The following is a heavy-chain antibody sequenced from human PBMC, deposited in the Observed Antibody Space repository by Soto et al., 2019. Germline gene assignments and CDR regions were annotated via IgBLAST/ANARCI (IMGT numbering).Heavy chain of an antibody. D-gene: IGHD1-7*01. CDR2: IKQDNSEK. CDR3: ARYFGELELPPYYYYMDV. V-gene: IGHV3-7*01. Sequence: EVQLVESGGGLVQPGGSLRLSCAASGFTFNNYWMTWVRQAPGKGLEWVANIKQDNSEKYYVDSVKGRFTISRDNAKNSLFLQMNSLRAEDTAVYYCARYFGELELPPYYYYMDVWGKGPTVTVSS. J-gene: IGHJ6*03. CDR1: GFTFNNYW.